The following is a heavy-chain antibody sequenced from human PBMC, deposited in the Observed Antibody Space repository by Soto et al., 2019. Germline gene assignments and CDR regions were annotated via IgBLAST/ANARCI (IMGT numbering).Heavy chain of an antibody. CDR3: AVSFDQLDAFDI. Sequence: QVQLVESGGGVVQPGRSLRLSCAASGFTFSSYGMHWVRQAPGKGLEWVAVIWYDGSNTYYADSVKGRFTISGDNSKNTLYLPMNRLTAVDTAVYYCAVSFDQLDAFDIWRLWRMVTVSS. V-gene: IGHV3-33*01. CDR2: IWYDGSNT. D-gene: IGHD2-2*01. J-gene: IGHJ3*02. CDR1: GFTFSSYG.